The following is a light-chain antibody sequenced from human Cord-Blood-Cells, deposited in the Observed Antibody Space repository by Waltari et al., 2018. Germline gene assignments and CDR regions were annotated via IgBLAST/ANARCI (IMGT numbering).Light chain of an antibody. CDR1: QSVSSN. J-gene: IGKJ4*01. CDR3: QQYNNWPHLT. V-gene: IGKV3-15*01. Sequence: EIVMTQSPAALSVSPGESATLPCRASQSVSSNLAWYQQKPGQAPRLLIYGASTRATGIPARFSGSGSGTEFTLTISSLQSEDFAVYYCQQYNNWPHLTFGGGTKVEIK. CDR2: GAS.